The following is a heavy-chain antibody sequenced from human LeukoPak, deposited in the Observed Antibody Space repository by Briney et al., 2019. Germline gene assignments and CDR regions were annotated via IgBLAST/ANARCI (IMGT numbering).Heavy chain of an antibody. Sequence: ASVKVSCKASGYTFTGYYMHWVRQAPGQGLEWMGWINPNSGGTNYAQKFQGRVTMTRDTSISTAYMELSRLRSDDTAVYYCARSTSYCSSTSCYSFFDYWGQGTLVTVSS. CDR2: INPNSGGT. CDR3: ARSTSYCSSTSCYSFFDY. D-gene: IGHD2-2*01. CDR1: GYTFTGYY. V-gene: IGHV1-2*02. J-gene: IGHJ4*02.